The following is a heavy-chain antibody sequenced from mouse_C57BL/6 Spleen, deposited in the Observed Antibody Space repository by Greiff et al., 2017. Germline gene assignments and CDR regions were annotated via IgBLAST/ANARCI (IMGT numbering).Heavy chain of an antibody. Sequence: QVQLKQPGAELVKPGASVKLSCKASGYTFTSYWMHWVKQRPGQGLEWIGMIHPKSGSTNYNEKFKSKATLTVDKSSSTAYMQLSSLTSEDSAVYYCARWGKNIRYFDVWGTGTTVTVSS. CDR3: ARWGKNIRYFDV. J-gene: IGHJ1*03. CDR1: GYTFTSYW. CDR2: IHPKSGST. V-gene: IGHV1-64*01.